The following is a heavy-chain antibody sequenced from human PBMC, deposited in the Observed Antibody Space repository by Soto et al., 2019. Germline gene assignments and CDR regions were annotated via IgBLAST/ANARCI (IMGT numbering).Heavy chain of an antibody. J-gene: IGHJ5*02. Sequence: SETLSLTCAVYGGSFSGYYWSWIRQPPGKGLEWIGEINHSGSTNYNPSLKSRVTISVDTSKNQFSLKLSSVTAADTAVYYCASGASNYQQNYRHWFDPWGQGTLVTVS. V-gene: IGHV4-34*01. D-gene: IGHD4-4*01. CDR2: INHSGST. CDR1: GGSFSGYY. CDR3: ASGASNYQQNYRHWFDP.